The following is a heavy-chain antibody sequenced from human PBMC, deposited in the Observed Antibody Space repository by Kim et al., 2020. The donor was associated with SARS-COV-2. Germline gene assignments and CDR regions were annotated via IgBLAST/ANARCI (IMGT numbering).Heavy chain of an antibody. Sequence: GGSLRLSCAASGFTFSSYWMSWVRQAPGKGLEWVANIKQDGSEKYYVDSVKGRFTISRDNAKNSLYLQMNSLRAEDTAVYYCARDGGLQQLFIYYYYYYGMDVWGQGTTVTVSS. V-gene: IGHV3-7*01. CDR3: ARDGGLQQLFIYYYYYYGMDV. CDR1: GFTFSSYW. J-gene: IGHJ6*02. D-gene: IGHD6-13*01. CDR2: IKQDGSEK.